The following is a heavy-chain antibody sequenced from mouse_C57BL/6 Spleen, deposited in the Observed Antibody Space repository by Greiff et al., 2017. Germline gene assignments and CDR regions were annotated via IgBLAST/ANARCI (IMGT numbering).Heavy chain of an antibody. CDR2: IRNKANNHAT. Sequence: EVKLMESVGGLVQPGGSMKLSCAASGFTFSDAWMDWVRQSPEKGLEWVAEIRNKANNHATYYAVSVQGRFTISRDDSKSSVYLQMDSLRAEDTGIYYCTGCNYVYYFDYWGQGTTLTVSS. V-gene: IGHV6-6*01. CDR1: GFTFSDAW. D-gene: IGHD2-1*01. CDR3: TGCNYVYYFDY. J-gene: IGHJ2*01.